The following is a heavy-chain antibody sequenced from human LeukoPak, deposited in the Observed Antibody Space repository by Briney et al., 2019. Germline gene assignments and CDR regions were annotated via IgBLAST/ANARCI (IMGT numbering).Heavy chain of an antibody. CDR2: INEEGSEK. D-gene: IGHD1-14*01. J-gene: IGHJ4*02. CDR3: ARAKLNLDC. V-gene: IGHV3-7*01. Sequence: GGSLRLSCTASGFTFSGYWMSWVRQAPGKGLEWVANINEEGSEKYYVDSVKGRFTISRDNAKGSLYLQMNSLRAEDTAVYYCARAKLNLDCWGQGTLVTVSS. CDR1: GFTFSGYW.